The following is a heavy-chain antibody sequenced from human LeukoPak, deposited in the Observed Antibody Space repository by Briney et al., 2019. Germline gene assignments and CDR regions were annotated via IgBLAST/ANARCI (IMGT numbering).Heavy chain of an antibody. CDR2: LYSGSST. V-gene: IGHV3-53*01. CDR1: GLTVGTNY. J-gene: IGHJ2*01. D-gene: IGHD3-3*02. Sequence: GGSLTLSCAASGLTVGTNYTNWARQAPGKGLEWVSILYSGSSTYYADSVEGRFTISRDSSKNTLFLQMNDLRAEDTAVYYCARVGDHFHWYLDLWGRGTLVTVSS. CDR3: ARVGDHFHWYLDL.